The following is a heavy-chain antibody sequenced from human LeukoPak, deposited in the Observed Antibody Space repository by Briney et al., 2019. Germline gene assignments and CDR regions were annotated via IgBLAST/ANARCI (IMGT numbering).Heavy chain of an antibody. V-gene: IGHV3-74*01. Sequence: PGGSLRLSCAASGFAFSRYWMHWVRQAPGKGLVWVSDINSDGSITRYADSVKGRFTISRDNAKNTLYLQMNSLRAEDTAVYYCASQDYTSSKYWGQGTLVTASS. D-gene: IGHD2-2*02. CDR1: GFAFSRYW. CDR3: ASQDYTSSKY. J-gene: IGHJ4*02. CDR2: INSDGSIT.